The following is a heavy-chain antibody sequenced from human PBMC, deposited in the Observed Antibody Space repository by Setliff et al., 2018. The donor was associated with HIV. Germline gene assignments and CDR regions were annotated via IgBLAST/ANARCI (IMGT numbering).Heavy chain of an antibody. D-gene: IGHD5-12*01. V-gene: IGHV1-2*02. CDR3: ARAHFLVAMTRNWFDP. Sequence: ASVKVSCKASGYSFTGYHMHWVRQAPGQGLEWMGWINPSSGVTNYAQKFQGRVTMTRDTSISTGYMELSRLRSDDTAMYFCARAHFLVAMTRNWFDPWGQGTLVTVSS. CDR2: INPSSGVT. CDR1: GYSFTGYH. J-gene: IGHJ5*02.